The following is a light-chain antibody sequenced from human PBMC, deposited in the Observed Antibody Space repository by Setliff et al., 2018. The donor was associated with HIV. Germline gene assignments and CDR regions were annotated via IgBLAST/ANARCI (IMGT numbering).Light chain of an antibody. J-gene: IGLJ1*01. V-gene: IGLV2-23*02. CDR2: EVN. Sequence: QSVLTQPPSVSGSPGQSIILSCTGTTSDIGSYNRVSWYQHRPGTAPKLIIYEVNKRPSGVSNRFSGSKSGTTASLAISGLQADDEADYYCCSYAGSNIFVVFGTGTRSPS. CDR1: TSDIGSYNR. CDR3: CSYAGSNIFVV.